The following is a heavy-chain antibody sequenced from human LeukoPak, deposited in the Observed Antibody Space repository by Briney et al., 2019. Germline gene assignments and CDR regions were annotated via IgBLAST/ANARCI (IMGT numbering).Heavy chain of an antibody. CDR2: IYPGDSDT. D-gene: IGHD1-26*01. CDR3: ARRWVTEDAYDV. V-gene: IGHV5-51*01. CDR1: GYRFTNYW. J-gene: IGHJ3*01. Sequence: GESLKISRKGSGYRFTNYWIGWVRQMPGKGLEWMGIIYPGDSDTRYSPSFQGQVTISVDRSKTTAYVQWSRLKASDSAIYYCARRWVTEDAYDVWGQGTMVTVSS.